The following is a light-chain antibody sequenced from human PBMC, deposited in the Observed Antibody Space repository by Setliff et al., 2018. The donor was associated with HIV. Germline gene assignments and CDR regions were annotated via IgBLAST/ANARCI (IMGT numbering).Light chain of an antibody. J-gene: IGLJ1*01. Sequence: QSVLAQPPSVSGTPGQRVTISCTGSNSNIGAGYDVHWYQQLPGTAPKLLIYGDTNRPSGVPDRFSGSKSGTSASPGITGLQAEDEADYYCQSYDESLSGSYVFGTGTKVTVL. V-gene: IGLV1-40*01. CDR3: QSYDESLSGSYV. CDR2: GDT. CDR1: NSNIGAGYD.